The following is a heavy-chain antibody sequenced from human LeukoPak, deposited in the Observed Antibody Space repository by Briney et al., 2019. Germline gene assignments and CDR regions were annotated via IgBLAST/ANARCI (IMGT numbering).Heavy chain of an antibody. D-gene: IGHD5-24*01. J-gene: IGHJ4*02. CDR1: GFTFSSYA. CDR3: VKGGDGSIPFDY. CDR2: ISGSGGST. V-gene: IGHV3-23*01. Sequence: GGSLRLSCAASGFTFSSYAMGWVRQAPGKGLEWVSVISGSGGSTYYADSVKGRFTISRDNPKNTVFLQMNSLRGDDTAVYYCVKGGDGSIPFDYWGQGTLATVSS.